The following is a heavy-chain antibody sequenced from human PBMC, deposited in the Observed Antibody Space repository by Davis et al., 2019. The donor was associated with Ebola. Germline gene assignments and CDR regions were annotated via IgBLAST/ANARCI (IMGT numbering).Heavy chain of an antibody. J-gene: IGHJ6*02. CDR1: GFTFSSYE. CDR3: ARAQLRATTFVRTGGMDV. CDR2: ISSSGTIV. Sequence: GESLKISCVASGFTFSSYEMNWVRQAPGKGLEWVSYISSSGTIVYYADSVKGRFTISRDNAKNSLYLQMSSLRAEDAAIYYCARAQLRATTFVRTGGMDVWGQGTTVTVSS. D-gene: IGHD1-26*01. V-gene: IGHV3-48*03.